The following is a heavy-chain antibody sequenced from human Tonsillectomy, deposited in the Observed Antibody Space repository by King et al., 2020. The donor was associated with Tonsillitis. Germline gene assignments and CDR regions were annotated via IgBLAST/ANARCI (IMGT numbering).Heavy chain of an antibody. Sequence: VQLVESGAEVKKPGASVKVSCKASGYTFTGYYMHWVRQAPGQGLEWMGWINPNSGGTNYAQKFQGRVTMIRDASISTAYMELSRLTSDDTAVYYCARGQPPKAVAGLYYYYYGMDVWGQGTTVTVSS. J-gene: IGHJ6*02. CDR3: ARGQPPKAVAGLYYYYYGMDV. D-gene: IGHD6-19*01. CDR1: GYTFTGYY. V-gene: IGHV1-2*02. CDR2: INPNSGGT.